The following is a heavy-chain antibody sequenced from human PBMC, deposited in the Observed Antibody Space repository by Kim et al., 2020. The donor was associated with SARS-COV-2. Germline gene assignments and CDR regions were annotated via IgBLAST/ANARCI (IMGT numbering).Heavy chain of an antibody. CDR1: GYTFTSYD. Sequence: ASVKVSCKASGYTFTSYDINWVRQATGQGLEWMGWMNPNSGNTGYAQKFQGRVTMTRNTSISTAYMELSSLRSEDTAVYYCAREGITIFGVVMAGWFDPWGQGTLDTVPS. CDR3: AREGITIFGVVMAGWFDP. D-gene: IGHD3-3*01. V-gene: IGHV1-8*01. CDR2: MNPNSGNT. J-gene: IGHJ5*02.